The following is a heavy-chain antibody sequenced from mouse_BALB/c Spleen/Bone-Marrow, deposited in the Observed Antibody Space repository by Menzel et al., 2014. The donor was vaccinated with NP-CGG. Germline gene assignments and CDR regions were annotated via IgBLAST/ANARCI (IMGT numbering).Heavy chain of an antibody. D-gene: IGHD1-1*01. J-gene: IGHJ2*01. CDR3: ARDYYGSSDY. V-gene: IGHV5-6-3*01. Sequence: EVMLVESGGGLVQPGGSLKLSCAASGFTFSSYGMSWVRRTPDKRLELVATINSNGGSTYYPDSVKGRFTISRDDAKNTLYLQMSSLKSEDTAMYHCARDYYGSSDYWGQGTTLTVSS. CDR1: GFTFSSYG. CDR2: INSNGGST.